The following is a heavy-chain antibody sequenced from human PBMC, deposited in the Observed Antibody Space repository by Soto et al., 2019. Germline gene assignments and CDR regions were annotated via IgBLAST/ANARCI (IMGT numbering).Heavy chain of an antibody. Sequence: QVQLQESGPGLVKPSETLSLTCTVSGDSVNTGSYYWSWIRQPPGKGLEWIGYAYYSGSTNYNPCLKSRVTISLDTSKSHFSLKLPSVTAADTAVYYCVTGRYHYGSEYLGQGTLVTVS. CDR3: VTGRYHYGSEY. J-gene: IGHJ1*01. CDR1: GDSVNTGSYY. CDR2: AYYSGST. D-gene: IGHD3-10*01. V-gene: IGHV4-61*01.